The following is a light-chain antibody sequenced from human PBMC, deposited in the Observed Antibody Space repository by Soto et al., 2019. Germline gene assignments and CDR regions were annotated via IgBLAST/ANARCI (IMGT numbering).Light chain of an antibody. CDR1: QGISSY. V-gene: IGKV1-8*01. Sequence: AIRMTQSPSSLSASTGDRVTITCRASQGISSYLAWYQQKPGKAPKLLVYDASTLQSGVASRFSGSGSGTDFTLSISRLEPEDFAVYYCQHYGGSFIFGPGTKVDIK. J-gene: IGKJ3*01. CDR2: DAS. CDR3: QHYGGSFI.